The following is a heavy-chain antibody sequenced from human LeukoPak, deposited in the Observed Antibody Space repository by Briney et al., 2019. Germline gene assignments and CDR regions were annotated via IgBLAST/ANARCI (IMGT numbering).Heavy chain of an antibody. CDR2: IGPNGAST. J-gene: IGHJ4*02. Sequence: GGSLRLSCSTSGFTFSNHFMHWVRQAPGKGLEYVSSIGPNGASTLYADSVKGRFTISRDNSKNALYLQLTSLRLEDTALYYCVKDLTGTWSFDYWGQGTLVTVSS. V-gene: IGHV3-64D*06. D-gene: IGHD3-9*01. CDR1: GFTFSNHF. CDR3: VKDLTGTWSFDY.